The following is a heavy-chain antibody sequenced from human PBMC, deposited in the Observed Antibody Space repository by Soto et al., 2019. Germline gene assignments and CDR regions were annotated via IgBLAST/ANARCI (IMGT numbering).Heavy chain of an antibody. J-gene: IGHJ4*02. CDR3: ARVKLAGRGSFHD. V-gene: IGHV4-38-2*01. D-gene: IGHD3-3*02. CDR2: IYHSGNT. Sequence: SETLPLTWAVSGYSITNGYYWGWFRQPPGKGLEWIGSIYHSGNTYYNPSLKSRVTLSIDTSKNQFSLKLRSVTAADTAMYYCARVKLAGRGSFHDWGQGALVTVSS. CDR1: GYSITNGYY.